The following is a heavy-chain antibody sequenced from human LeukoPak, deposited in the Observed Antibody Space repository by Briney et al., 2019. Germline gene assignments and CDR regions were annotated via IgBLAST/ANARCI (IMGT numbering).Heavy chain of an antibody. CDR3: ARAIYYYDSNFDY. J-gene: IGHJ4*02. D-gene: IGHD3-22*01. Sequence: SETLSLTCTVSGGAITSSNNYWGWIRQPPGKGLEWIGSVDHSGTTFLNPSLKSRVTISVDTSKNQFSLKLSSVTAADTAVYYCARAIYYYDSNFDYWGQGTLVTVSS. CDR1: GGAITSSNNY. V-gene: IGHV4-39*07. CDR2: VDHSGTT.